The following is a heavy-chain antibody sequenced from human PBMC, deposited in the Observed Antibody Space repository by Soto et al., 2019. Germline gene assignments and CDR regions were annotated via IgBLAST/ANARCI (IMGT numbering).Heavy chain of an antibody. J-gene: IGHJ5*02. CDR2: INPSGGST. V-gene: IGHV1-46*01. Sequence: ASVKVSCKASGYTFTSYYMHWVRQAPGQGLEWMGIINPSGGSTSYAQKFQGRVTMTRDTSTSTVYMELSSLRSEDTAVYYCARDGGYCSGGSCYYAENWFDPWGQGTLVTVSS. CDR1: GYTFTSYY. CDR3: ARDGGYCSGGSCYYAENWFDP. D-gene: IGHD2-15*01.